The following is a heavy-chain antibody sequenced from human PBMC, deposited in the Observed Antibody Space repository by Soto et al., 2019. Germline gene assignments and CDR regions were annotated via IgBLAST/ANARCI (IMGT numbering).Heavy chain of an antibody. D-gene: IGHD2-2*01. CDR3: AREVPAATGYYGMDV. J-gene: IGHJ6*02. Sequence: ASVKVSCKASGYTFTSYYMHWVRQAPGQGLEWMGIINPSGGSTSYAQKFQGRVTMTRDTSTSTVYMELSSLRSEDTAVYYCAREVPAATGYYGMDVWGQGTTVTVYS. V-gene: IGHV1-46*01. CDR1: GYTFTSYY. CDR2: INPSGGST.